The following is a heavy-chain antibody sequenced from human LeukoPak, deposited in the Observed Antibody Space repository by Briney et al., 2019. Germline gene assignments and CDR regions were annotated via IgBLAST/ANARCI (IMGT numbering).Heavy chain of an antibody. CDR2: ISWNSGSI. V-gene: IGHV3-9*01. Sequence: GRSLRLSCAASGFTFDDYAMHWVRQAPGKGLEWVSGISWNSGSIGYADSVRGRFTVSRDNAKNTLYLQMNSVRAEDTAVYYCATDWAWGGFDHWGQGALVTVSS. J-gene: IGHJ4*02. CDR1: GFTFDDYA. D-gene: IGHD3-16*01. CDR3: ATDWAWGGFDH.